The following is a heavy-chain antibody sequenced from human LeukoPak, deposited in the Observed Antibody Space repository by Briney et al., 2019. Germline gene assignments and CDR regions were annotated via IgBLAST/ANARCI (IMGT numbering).Heavy chain of an antibody. J-gene: IGHJ5*02. CDR3: ARYYDFWSGSPDNWFDP. Sequence: ASVKVSCKASGYTFTSYGISWVRQAPGQGLEWMGWISAYNGNTNYAQKLQGRVTMTTDTSTSTAYMELRSLRSEDTAAYYCARYYDFWSGSPDNWFDPWGQGTLVTVSS. D-gene: IGHD3-3*01. V-gene: IGHV1-18*01. CDR2: ISAYNGNT. CDR1: GYTFTSYG.